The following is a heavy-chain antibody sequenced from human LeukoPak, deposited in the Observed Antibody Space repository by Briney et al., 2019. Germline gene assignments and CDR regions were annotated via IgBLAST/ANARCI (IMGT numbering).Heavy chain of an antibody. CDR2: IDASGSI. CDR3: AKVGSLSRGRNWVDP. V-gene: IGHV4-4*07. D-gene: IGHD2-15*01. J-gene: IGHJ5*02. CDR1: GGSINTYF. Sequence: SETLSLTCTVSGGSINTYFCSWIRQPAGKGLEWIGRIDASGSINYNPSLKGRVTMSVDRSKNQFSLKLSSVTAADTAVYYCAKVGSLSRGRNWVDPWGQGTLVTVSS.